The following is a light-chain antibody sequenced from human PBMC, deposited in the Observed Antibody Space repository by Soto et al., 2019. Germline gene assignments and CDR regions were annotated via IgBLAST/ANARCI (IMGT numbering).Light chain of an antibody. CDR2: GAS. V-gene: IGKV3-15*01. CDR1: QSVCSN. Sequence: EIVMTQSPATLSVSPGERATLSCRATQSVCSNLAWKQQRPGQAPRLLIYGASTRATGIPARCSGSRSGTEFTITISSLQSEDLEIYFWQQYNKGTPDRTFGQGTKVESK. J-gene: IGKJ1*01. CDR3: QQYNKGTPDRT.